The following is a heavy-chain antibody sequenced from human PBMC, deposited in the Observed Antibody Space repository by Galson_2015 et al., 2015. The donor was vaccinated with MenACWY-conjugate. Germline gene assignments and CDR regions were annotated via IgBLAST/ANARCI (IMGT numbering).Heavy chain of an antibody. CDR1: GDSISSRNYY. J-gene: IGHJ4*02. D-gene: IGHD4-17*01. V-gene: IGHV4-39*07. Sequence: ETLSLTCIVSGDSISSRNYYWGWIRQPPGKGLEWIGNIYYSGSTSYNPSLKSRVTISLDTSKNQLSLKLTSVTAADTAVYFCARSHSTTMTTFDHWGQGTLVTVSS. CDR2: IYYSGST. CDR3: ARSHSTTMTTFDH.